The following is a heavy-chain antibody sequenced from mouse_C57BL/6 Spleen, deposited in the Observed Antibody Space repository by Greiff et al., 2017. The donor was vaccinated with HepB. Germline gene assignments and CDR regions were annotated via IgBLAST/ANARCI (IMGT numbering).Heavy chain of an antibody. CDR1: GYTFTSYW. CDR3: ARDYYGSSYRGYFDV. CDR2: IDPNSGGT. Sequence: QVQLKESGAELVKPGASVKLSCKASGYTFTSYWMHWVKQRPGRGLEWIGRIDPNSGGTKYNEKFKSKATLTVDKPSSTAYMQLSSLTSEDSAVYYCARDYYGSSYRGYFDVWGTGTTVTVSS. V-gene: IGHV1-72*01. D-gene: IGHD1-1*01. J-gene: IGHJ1*03.